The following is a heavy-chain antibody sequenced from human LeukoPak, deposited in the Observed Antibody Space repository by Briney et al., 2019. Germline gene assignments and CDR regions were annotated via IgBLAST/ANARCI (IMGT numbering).Heavy chain of an antibody. CDR1: GFTFSDYY. D-gene: IGHD3-10*01. Sequence: GGSLRLSCAASGFTFSDYYVSWIRQAPGKGLEWVSYISSSGSTIYYADSVKGRFTISRDNAKNSLYLQMNRLRAEDTAVYYCAREVGYYGSGSLPPCNWFDPWGQGTLVTVSS. CDR3: AREVGYYGSGSLPPCNWFDP. V-gene: IGHV3-11*01. CDR2: ISSSGSTI. J-gene: IGHJ5*02.